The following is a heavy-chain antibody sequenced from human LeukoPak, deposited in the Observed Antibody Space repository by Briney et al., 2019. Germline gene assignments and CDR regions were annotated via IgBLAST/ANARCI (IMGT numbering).Heavy chain of an antibody. CDR3: ARGIFGVVKPYYYYYMDV. J-gene: IGHJ6*03. CDR1: GGSISSYY. Sequence: SETLSLTCTVSGGSISSYYWSWTRQPPGKGLEWIGYIYYSGSTNYNPSLKSRVTISVDTSKNQFSLKLSSVTAADTAVYYCARGIFGVVKPYYYYYMDVWGKGTTVTVSS. D-gene: IGHD3-3*01. CDR2: IYYSGST. V-gene: IGHV4-59*01.